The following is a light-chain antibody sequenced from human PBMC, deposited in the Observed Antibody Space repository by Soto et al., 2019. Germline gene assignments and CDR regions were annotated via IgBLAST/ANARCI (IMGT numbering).Light chain of an antibody. Sequence: QSVLTQPPSASGTPGQRVTISCSGSSSNIGSNYVYWYQQLPGTAPKLLSYRNNQRPSGVPDRFSGSKSGTSASLAISGLRSEDEADSYCAAWDDSPSGPDVFGTGTKLTVL. J-gene: IGLJ1*01. CDR1: SSNIGSNY. CDR2: RNN. CDR3: AAWDDSPSGPDV. V-gene: IGLV1-47*01.